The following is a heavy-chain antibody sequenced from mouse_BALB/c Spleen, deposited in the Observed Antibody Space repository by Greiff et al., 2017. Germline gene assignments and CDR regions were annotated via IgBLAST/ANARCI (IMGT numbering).Heavy chain of an antibody. V-gene: IGHV5-6*01. CDR2: ISSGGSYT. CDR3: ARDPTMVTTRYYFDY. D-gene: IGHD2-2*01. J-gene: IGHJ2*01. Sequence: EVQRVESGGDLVKPGGSLKLSCAASGFTFSSYGMSWVRQTPDKRLEWVATISSGGSYTYYPDSVKGRFTISRDNAKNTLYLQMSSLKSEDTAMYYCARDPTMVTTRYYFDYWGQGTTLTVSS. CDR1: GFTFSSYG.